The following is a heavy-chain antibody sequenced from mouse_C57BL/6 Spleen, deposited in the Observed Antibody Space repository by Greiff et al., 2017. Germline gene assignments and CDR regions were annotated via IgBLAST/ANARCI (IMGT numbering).Heavy chain of an antibody. CDR2: IDPEDGDT. CDR3: TRQLRLRDAMDY. J-gene: IGHJ4*01. D-gene: IGHD3-2*02. CDR1: GFNIKDYY. Sequence: VQLQQSGAELVRPGASVKLSCTASGFNIKDYYMHWVKQRPEQGLEWIGRIDPEDGDTEYAPKFQGKATMTADTSSNTAYLQLSSLTSEDTAVYYCTRQLRLRDAMDYWGQGTSGTVSS. V-gene: IGHV14-1*01.